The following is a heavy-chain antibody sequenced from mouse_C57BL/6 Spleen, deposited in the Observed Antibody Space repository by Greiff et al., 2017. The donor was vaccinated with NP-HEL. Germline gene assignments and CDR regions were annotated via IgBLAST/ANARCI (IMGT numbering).Heavy chain of an antibody. J-gene: IGHJ2*01. D-gene: IGHD1-1*01. CDR2: IRSKSNNYAT. Sequence: EVKLVESGGGLVQPKGSLKLSCAASGFSFNTYAMNWVRQAPGKGLEWVARIRSKSNNYATYYADSVKDRFTISRDDSESMLYLQMNNLKTEDTAMYYCVRDYYGSSYLYYFDYWGQGTTLTVSS. V-gene: IGHV10-1*01. CDR3: VRDYYGSSYLYYFDY. CDR1: GFSFNTYA.